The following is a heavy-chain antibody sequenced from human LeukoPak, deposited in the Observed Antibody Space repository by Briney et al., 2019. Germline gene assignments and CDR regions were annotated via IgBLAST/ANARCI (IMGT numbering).Heavy chain of an antibody. CDR1: GYTFTSYG. Sequence: ASVKVSCKASGYTFTSYGISWVRQAPGQGLEWMGWISAYNSNTNYAQKLQGRVTMTTDTSTSTAYMELSSLRSEDTAVYYCARVNCGGDCYSDRGAFDIWGQGTMVTVSS. CDR2: ISAYNSNT. D-gene: IGHD2-21*02. CDR3: ARVNCGGDCYSDRGAFDI. V-gene: IGHV1-18*01. J-gene: IGHJ3*02.